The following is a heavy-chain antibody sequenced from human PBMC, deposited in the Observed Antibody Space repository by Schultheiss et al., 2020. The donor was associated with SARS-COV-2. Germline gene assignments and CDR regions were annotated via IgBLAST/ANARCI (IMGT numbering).Heavy chain of an antibody. D-gene: IGHD1-26*01. Sequence: GESLKISCAASGFSFSSHWMSWVRQAPGKGLQWVANIKYDGSDEYYVDSVKGRFTISRDNSKNTLFLQMNSLRVEDTAVYYCAKDRGSYDPSLLDSWGQGTLVTVSS. CDR2: IKYDGSDE. V-gene: IGHV3-7*03. CDR1: GFSFSSHW. J-gene: IGHJ5*02. CDR3: AKDRGSYDPSLLDS.